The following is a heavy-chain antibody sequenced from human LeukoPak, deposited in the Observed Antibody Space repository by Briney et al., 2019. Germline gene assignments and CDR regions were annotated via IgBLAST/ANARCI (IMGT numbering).Heavy chain of an antibody. D-gene: IGHD6-13*01. CDR2: INHSGST. CDR3: ARNAAYDY. J-gene: IGHJ4*02. Sequence: SETLSLTCAVYGGSFSGYYWSWIRQPPGKGLEWIGEINHSGSTNYNPSLKSRVIILVDMSKNQFSLKLSSVTAADTAVYYCARNAAYDYWGQGTLVTVSS. V-gene: IGHV4-34*01. CDR1: GGSFSGYY.